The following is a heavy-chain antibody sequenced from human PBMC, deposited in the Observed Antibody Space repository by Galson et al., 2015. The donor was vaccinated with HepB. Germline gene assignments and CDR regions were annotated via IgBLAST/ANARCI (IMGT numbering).Heavy chain of an antibody. CDR3: ARSYDILSYYMDV. CDR1: GFTFRSYS. Sequence: SLRLSCAASGFTFRSYSMNWVRQAPGKGLEWVSSISSSSKYIYHADSVKGRFTISRDSAKNSLYLQINSLRAEDTAVYYCARSYDILSYYMDVWGKGTTVTVSS. J-gene: IGHJ6*03. CDR2: ISSSSKYI. D-gene: IGHD3-9*01. V-gene: IGHV3-21*01.